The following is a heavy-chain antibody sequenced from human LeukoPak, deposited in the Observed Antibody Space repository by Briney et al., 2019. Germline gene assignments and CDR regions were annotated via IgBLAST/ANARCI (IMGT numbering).Heavy chain of an antibody. CDR2: IYHSGST. D-gene: IGHD1-1*01. J-gene: IGHJ3*02. Sequence: SQTLSLTCAVSGDSISRNNWGGWVGQPPGKGLGGIGEIYHSGSTNYNASLKSRVTISVDKSKSQISLKLSSVTAADRAVYHCARVREKWNVDVFDIWGQGTMVTVSS. V-gene: IGHV4-4*02. CDR1: GDSISRNNW. CDR3: ARVREKWNVDVFDI.